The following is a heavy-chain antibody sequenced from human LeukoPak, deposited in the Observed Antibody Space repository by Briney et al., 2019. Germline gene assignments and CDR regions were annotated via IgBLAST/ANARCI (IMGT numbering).Heavy chain of an antibody. J-gene: IGHJ4*02. CDR3: ARARSRASTWYWDH. Sequence: ASVKVSCKASGYTFTDYGINWVRQAPGQGPEWMGWISTLYGNKNFAQKFQGRVTMTSDTSTSTAYLELASLTSDDSAIYYCARARSRASTWYWDHWGQGTLVTVSS. V-gene: IGHV1-18*01. CDR1: GYTFTDYG. CDR2: ISTLYGNK. D-gene: IGHD2-8*02.